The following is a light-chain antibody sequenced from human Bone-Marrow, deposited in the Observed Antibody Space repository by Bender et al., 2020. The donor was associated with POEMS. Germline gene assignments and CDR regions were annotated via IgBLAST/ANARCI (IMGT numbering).Light chain of an antibody. CDR2: YDS. Sequence: SFVLTQPPSVSVALGKTARITCGGNNIGGKSVHWHQQKPGQAPVLVVFYDSDRPSGIPERFSGSNSGNTATLTISRVEAGDEAAYCCQVWDSVTDHWVFGGGTKLTVL. CDR3: QVWDSVTDHWV. V-gene: IGLV3-21*04. CDR1: NIGGKS. J-gene: IGLJ3*02.